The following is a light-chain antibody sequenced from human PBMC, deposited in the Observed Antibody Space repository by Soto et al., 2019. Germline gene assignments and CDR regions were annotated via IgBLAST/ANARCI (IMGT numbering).Light chain of an antibody. CDR1: QSICSY. J-gene: IGKJ1*01. V-gene: IGKV1-39*01. CDR2: TAS. Sequence: DIQMTQSPSSLSASVGDRVTITCRASQSICSYLNWYQQKPGKAPKLLIYTASSLQSGVPSRFSGSGSGTDFTLTISSLQPEDFATYYSQQSYSTPRTFGQGTKVEIK. CDR3: QQSYSTPRT.